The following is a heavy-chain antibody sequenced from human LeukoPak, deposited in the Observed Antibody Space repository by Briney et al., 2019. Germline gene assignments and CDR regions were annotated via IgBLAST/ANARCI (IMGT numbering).Heavy chain of an antibody. J-gene: IGHJ4*02. CDR3: AREGPRGNSQFDY. Sequence: QPGGSLRLSCATSGFTFSSYGFHWVRQAPGKGLEWVAVISNNGGYKHYTDSVKGRFTISRDNSKNTLYLQMNGLRAEDTAIYYCAREGPRGNSQFDYWGQGTLVTVSS. CDR1: GFTFSSYG. V-gene: IGHV3-33*01. CDR2: ISNNGGYK. D-gene: IGHD2/OR15-2a*01.